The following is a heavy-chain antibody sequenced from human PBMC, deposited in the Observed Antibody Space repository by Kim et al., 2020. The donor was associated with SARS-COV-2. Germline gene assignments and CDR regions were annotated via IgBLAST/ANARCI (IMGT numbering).Heavy chain of an antibody. J-gene: IGHJ6*02. CDR3: ASGEPYRYFDWLLPYYYYYGMDV. CDR2: IYYSGST. V-gene: IGHV4-39*01. CDR1: GGSISSSSYY. D-gene: IGHD3-9*01. Sequence: SETLSLTCTVSGGSISSSSYYWGWIRQPPGKGLEWIGSIYYSGSTYYNPSLKSRVTISVDTSKNQFSLKLSSVTAADTAVYYCASGEPYRYFDWLLPYYYYYGMDVWGQGTTVTVSS.